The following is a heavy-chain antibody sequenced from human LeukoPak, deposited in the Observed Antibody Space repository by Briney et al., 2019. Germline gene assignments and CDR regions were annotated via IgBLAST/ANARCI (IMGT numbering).Heavy chain of an antibody. CDR3: ARDRLRQGFYMDV. D-gene: IGHD4-17*01. V-gene: IGHV3-48*01. CDR1: GFTFSSYS. CDR2: ISSSSSTI. J-gene: IGHJ6*03. Sequence: GGSLRLSCAASGFTFSSYSMNWVRQAPGKGLEWVSYISSSSSTIYYADSVKGRFTISRDNAKNSLYLQMNSLRAEDTAVYYCARDRLRQGFYMDVWGKGTTVTVSS.